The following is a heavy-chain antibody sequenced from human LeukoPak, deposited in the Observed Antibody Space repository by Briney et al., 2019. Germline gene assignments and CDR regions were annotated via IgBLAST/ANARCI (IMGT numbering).Heavy chain of an antibody. CDR2: IYHGDSDT. D-gene: IGHD3-10*01. CDR1: GYSFTSYW. Sequence: GESLKISCKGSGYSFTSYWIGWVRQMPGKGLEWMGIIYHGDSDTRYSPSFQGQVTISADKSISTAYLQWSSLKASDTAMYYCARSFMVRGVINWFDPWGQGTLVTVSS. J-gene: IGHJ5*02. CDR3: ARSFMVRGVINWFDP. V-gene: IGHV5-51*01.